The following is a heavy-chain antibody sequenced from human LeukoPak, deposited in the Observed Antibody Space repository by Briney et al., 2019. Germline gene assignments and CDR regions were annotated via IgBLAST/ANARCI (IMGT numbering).Heavy chain of an antibody. CDR3: VKGSEGYSDSKSDY. V-gene: IGHV3-64D*09. CDR2: ISSTGGST. CDR1: GXTFSTYA. D-gene: IGHD3-22*01. Sequence: GGSLRLSWSASGXTFSTYAMHWVRQAPGKGLEYVSAISSTGGSTYYADSVKGRFTISRDNSKNTLYLQMSSLRAEDTAVYYCVKGSEGYSDSKSDYWGQGTLVTVSS. J-gene: IGHJ4*02.